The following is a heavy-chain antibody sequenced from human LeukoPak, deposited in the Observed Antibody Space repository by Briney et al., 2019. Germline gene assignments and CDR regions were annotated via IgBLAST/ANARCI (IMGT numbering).Heavy chain of an antibody. D-gene: IGHD3-22*01. CDR1: GFTFSSYG. V-gene: IGHV3-48*01. J-gene: IGHJ4*02. CDR3: ARDRHKYNYDSGGYPPY. Sequence: GGSLRLSCAASGFTFSSYGMSWVRQAPGKGLEWISYISSSSGSTIYYADSVKGRFTISRDNAKNSLYLQMNTLRAEDTAVYYCARDRHKYNYDSGGYPPYWGQGTLVTVSS. CDR2: ISSSSGSTI.